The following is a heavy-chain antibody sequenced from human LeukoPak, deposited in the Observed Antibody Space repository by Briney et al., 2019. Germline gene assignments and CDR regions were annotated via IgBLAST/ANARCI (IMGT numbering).Heavy chain of an antibody. D-gene: IGHD5-24*01. CDR2: IYLGDSDT. Sequence: GESLQISCKASGYSFTNYWIAWVRPMPGKGLELMGLIYLGDSDTRYSPSFQGQVTISADKSIATAYLQWISLKASDTAMFYCARLSGDGFNSFDYWGQGTLLTVSS. J-gene: IGHJ4*02. CDR3: ARLSGDGFNSFDY. V-gene: IGHV5-51*01. CDR1: GYSFTNYW.